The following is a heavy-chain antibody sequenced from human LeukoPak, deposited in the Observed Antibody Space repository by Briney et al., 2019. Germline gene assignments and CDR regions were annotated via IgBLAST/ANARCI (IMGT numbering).Heavy chain of an antibody. V-gene: IGHV4-39*01. D-gene: IGHD2-15*01. J-gene: IGHJ6*03. Sequence: SETLSLTCSVSGGSIRSTTYYWGWTRQPPGKRLEWIGSIYYSGNTYYSPSLMSRVTISVDTSKNQFSLKLNSVTAADTAVYYCASFYCSGGSCYQYYSYYYMDVWGKGTTVTISS. CDR3: ASFYCSGGSCYQYYSYYYMDV. CDR1: GGSIRSTTYY. CDR2: IYYSGNT.